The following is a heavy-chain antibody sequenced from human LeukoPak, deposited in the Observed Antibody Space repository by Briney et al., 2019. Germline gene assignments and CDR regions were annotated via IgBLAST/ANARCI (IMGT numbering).Heavy chain of an antibody. CDR2: MSPNNGDA. V-gene: IGHV1-8*01. D-gene: IGHD7-27*01. CDR3: ARNPPRTGDFNS. Sequence: ASVKVSCKPSVYTFTSYDINWVRHATGQGLEWLGWMSPNNGDAGYAQKFKGRVTMTRDTSTNTAYMELSALTSEDTAVYYCARNPPRTGDFNSWGQGALVTVSS. CDR1: VYTFTSYD. J-gene: IGHJ4*02.